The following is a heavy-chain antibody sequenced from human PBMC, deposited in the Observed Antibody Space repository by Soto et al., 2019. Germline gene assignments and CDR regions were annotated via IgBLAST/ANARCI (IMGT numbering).Heavy chain of an antibody. CDR2: ISGGGDTT. CDR1: GLTFSSYG. CDR3: AKLRDFVVLPAGILDY. Sequence: GGSLRLSCAASGLTFSSYGISWIRLSPGKGLEWVSVISGGGDTTYYTPSVKGRFTISRDDFRNTLYLQMNSLRTEDTAIYYCAKLRDFVVLPAGILDYWGPGTLVTVSS. V-gene: IGHV3-23*01. J-gene: IGHJ4*02. D-gene: IGHD2-8*01.